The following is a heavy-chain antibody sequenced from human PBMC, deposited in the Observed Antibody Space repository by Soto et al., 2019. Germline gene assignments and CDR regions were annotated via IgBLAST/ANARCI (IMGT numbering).Heavy chain of an antibody. CDR3: ARAKEYTSSSGMDV. D-gene: IGHD6-6*01. Sequence: SQTLSLTCAISGDSVSSNSAAWNWIRQSPSRGLEWLGRTYYRSKWYSDYAVSLKSRITINPDTSKNQFSLQLNFVTPEDTAVYYCARAKEYTSSSGMDVWGQGTTVTVSS. J-gene: IGHJ6*02. CDR2: TYYRSKWYS. V-gene: IGHV6-1*01. CDR1: GDSVSSNSAA.